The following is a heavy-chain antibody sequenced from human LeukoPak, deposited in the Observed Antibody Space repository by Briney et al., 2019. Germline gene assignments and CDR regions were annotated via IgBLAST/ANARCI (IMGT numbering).Heavy chain of an antibody. CDR3: TRLPYYYDSSGYPFNDY. CDR2: IRSKANSYAT. D-gene: IGHD3-22*01. CDR1: GFTFSGSA. J-gene: IGHJ4*02. Sequence: GGSLRLSCAASGFTFSGSAMHWVRQASGKGLEWVGRIRSKANSYATAYAASVKGRFTISRDDSENTAYLQMNSLKTEDTAVYYCTRLPYYYDSSGYPFNDYWGQGTLVTVSS. V-gene: IGHV3-73*01.